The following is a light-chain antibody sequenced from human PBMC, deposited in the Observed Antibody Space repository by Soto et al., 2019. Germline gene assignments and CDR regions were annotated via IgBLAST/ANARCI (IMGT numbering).Light chain of an antibody. CDR1: QSVTNNY. Sequence: EIVLTQSPGTLSLSPGERATLSCRASQSVTNNYLAWYQQKPGQAPRLLIYGASGRATGIPDRFSGRGSGTDFALTITSLEPEDCAVYYCQQYGRSRLTFGGGTRVEIK. CDR3: QQYGRSRLT. CDR2: GAS. J-gene: IGKJ4*01. V-gene: IGKV3-20*01.